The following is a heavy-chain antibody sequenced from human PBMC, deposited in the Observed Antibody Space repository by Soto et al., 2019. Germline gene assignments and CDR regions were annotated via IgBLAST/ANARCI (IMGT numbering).Heavy chain of an antibody. Sequence: TVSGGSISSGGYYWSWIRQHPGKGLEWIGYIYYSGSTYYNPSLKSRVTISVDTSKNQFSLKLSSVTAADTAVYYCARGPYYYDSSGRFPYYFDYWGQGTLVTVSS. CDR1: GGSISSGGYY. CDR3: ARGPYYYDSSGRFPYYFDY. D-gene: IGHD3-22*01. V-gene: IGHV4-31*02. CDR2: IYYSGST. J-gene: IGHJ4*02.